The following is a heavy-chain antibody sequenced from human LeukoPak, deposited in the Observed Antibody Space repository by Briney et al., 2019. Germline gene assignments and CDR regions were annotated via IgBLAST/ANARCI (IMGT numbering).Heavy chain of an antibody. J-gene: IGHJ4*02. V-gene: IGHV3-23*01. CDR3: ATISSGSYPSFDY. Sequence: PGGSLRLSCAASGFTFSSYAMSWVRQAPGKRLEWVSAISGSGGSTYYADSVKGRFTISRDNSKNTLYLQMNSLRAEDTAVYYCATISSGSYPSFDYWGQGTLVTVSS. CDR1: GFTFSSYA. CDR2: ISGSGGST. D-gene: IGHD1-26*01.